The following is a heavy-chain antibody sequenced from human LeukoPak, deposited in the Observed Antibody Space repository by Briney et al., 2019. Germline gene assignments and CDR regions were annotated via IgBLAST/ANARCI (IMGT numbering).Heavy chain of an antibody. CDR1: GFTFSSYW. CDR2: IKQDGSEK. J-gene: IGHJ3*02. V-gene: IGHV3-7*03. Sequence: GGSLRLSCAASGFTFSSYWMSWVRQAPGKGLEWVANIKQDGSEKYYVDSVKGRFTISRDNAKNSLYLQMNSLRAEDTAVYHCVRGVSISSSWYNDIWGQGTMVIVSS. CDR3: VRGVSISSSWYNDI. D-gene: IGHD6-13*01.